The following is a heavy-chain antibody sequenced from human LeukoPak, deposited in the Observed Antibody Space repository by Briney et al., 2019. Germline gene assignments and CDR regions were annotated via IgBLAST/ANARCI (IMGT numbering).Heavy chain of an antibody. CDR1: GFTFSSYA. CDR2: ISSNGGST. D-gene: IGHD3-3*01. J-gene: IGHJ4*02. CDR3: ARAVETDVLRFLEWLVDY. V-gene: IGHV3-64*01. Sequence: PGRSLRLSCAASGFTFSSYAMHWVRQAPGKGLEYVSAISSNGGSTYYANSVKGRFTISRDNSKNTLYLQMGSLRAEDMAVYYCARAVETDVLRFLEWLVDYWGQGTLVTVSS.